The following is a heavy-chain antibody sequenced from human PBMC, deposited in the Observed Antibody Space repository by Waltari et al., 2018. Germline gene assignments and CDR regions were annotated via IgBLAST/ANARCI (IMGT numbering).Heavy chain of an antibody. CDR1: GYSISSGYY. CDR3: ARDPQPHQIDY. J-gene: IGHJ4*02. CDR2: SYHSGST. Sequence: QVQLQESGPGLVKPSETLSLTCAVSGYSISSGYYWGWIRPPPGKGLEWIGSSYHSGSTYYNPSLKSRVTISVDTYKNQFSLKLSSVTAADTAVYYCARDPQPHQIDYWGQGTLVTVST. D-gene: IGHD6-13*01. V-gene: IGHV4-38-2*02.